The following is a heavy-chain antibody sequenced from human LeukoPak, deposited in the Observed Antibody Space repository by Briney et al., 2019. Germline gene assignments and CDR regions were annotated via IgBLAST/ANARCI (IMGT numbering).Heavy chain of an antibody. Sequence: GESLKISCKGSGYSFTNYWIGWVRQMPGKGLEWMGIIYPGDSDTRYSPSFQGQVTISADKSISTAYLQWSSLKASDTAMYYCARHNADYYSSGSYNDYWGQGTLVTVSS. V-gene: IGHV5-51*01. J-gene: IGHJ4*02. D-gene: IGHD3-10*01. CDR3: ARHNADYYSSGSYNDY. CDR1: GYSFTNYW. CDR2: IYPGDSDT.